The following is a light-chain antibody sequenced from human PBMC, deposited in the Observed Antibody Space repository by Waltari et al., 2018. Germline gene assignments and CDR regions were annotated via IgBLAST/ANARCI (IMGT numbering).Light chain of an antibody. V-gene: IGKV1-5*03. Sequence: DIQMTQSPSTLSASVGDRVTVTCRATQNIGNWLAWYQQKLGKAPKLLINKASSLESGVPSRFSGSGSETEFTLTINSLQPDDFATYFCQQYNSYPMTFGQGTRLEIK. CDR3: QQYNSYPMT. CDR1: QNIGNW. J-gene: IGKJ5*01. CDR2: KAS.